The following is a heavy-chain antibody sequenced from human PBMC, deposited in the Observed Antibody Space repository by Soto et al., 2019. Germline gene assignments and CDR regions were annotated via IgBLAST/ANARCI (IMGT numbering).Heavy chain of an antibody. D-gene: IGHD3-22*01. CDR1: GYSFSNYG. CDR2: INPYNGNR. Sequence: QIQLVQSGAVLRKPGASVTISCKASGYSFSNYGINWVRQAPGQGLEWMGWINPYNGNRNFAPKFEDRVTMTTATSGNTVYMELRRLKSDDTAIYYCTRDRLRGYDGSGFFSWGQGTLVAVSS. V-gene: IGHV1-18*01. CDR3: TRDRLRGYDGSGFFS. J-gene: IGHJ5*02.